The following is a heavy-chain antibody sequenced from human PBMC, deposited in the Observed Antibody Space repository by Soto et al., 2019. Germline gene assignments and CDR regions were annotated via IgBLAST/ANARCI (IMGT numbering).Heavy chain of an antibody. CDR3: ARLDSAGRFVFWFDP. CDR2: IYPGDSDT. Sequence: LGESLKISCKGSGYSFTSYLIGWVRPMPGKGLEWMGIIYPGDSDTRYSPSFQGQVTISADKSISTAYLQWSSLKASDTAMYYCARLDSAGRFVFWFDPWGQGTLVTVSS. V-gene: IGHV5-51*01. CDR1: GYSFTSYL. J-gene: IGHJ5*02. D-gene: IGHD3-3*01.